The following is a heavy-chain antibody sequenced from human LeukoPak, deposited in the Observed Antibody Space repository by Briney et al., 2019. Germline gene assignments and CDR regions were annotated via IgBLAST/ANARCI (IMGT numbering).Heavy chain of an antibody. CDR2: IYSGGST. Sequence: GGSLRLSCAASGFTVSSNYMSWVRQAPGKGLEWVPVIYSGGSTYYADSVKGRFTISRDNSKNTLYLQMNSLRAEDTAVYYCARVLRRITIFGVVTYYFDYWGQGTLVTVSS. CDR3: ARVLRRITIFGVVTYYFDY. V-gene: IGHV3-66*01. J-gene: IGHJ4*02. D-gene: IGHD3-3*01. CDR1: GFTVSSNY.